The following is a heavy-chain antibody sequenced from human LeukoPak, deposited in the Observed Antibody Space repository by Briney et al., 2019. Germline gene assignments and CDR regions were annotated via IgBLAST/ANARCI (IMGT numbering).Heavy chain of an antibody. CDR1: GFTFSSYW. V-gene: IGHV3-7*04. CDR2: IKQDGREK. D-gene: IGHD2-15*01. Sequence: PGGSLRLSCAASGFTFSSYWMSWVRQAPGRGLEWVASIKQDGREKYYVDSVKGRFTISRDNAKNSLFLQMDSLRAEDTAVYYCARGRRRQTIVVVVTTTQSDHYFDYWGQGTLVSVSS. J-gene: IGHJ4*02. CDR3: ARGRRRQTIVVVVTTTQSDHYFDY.